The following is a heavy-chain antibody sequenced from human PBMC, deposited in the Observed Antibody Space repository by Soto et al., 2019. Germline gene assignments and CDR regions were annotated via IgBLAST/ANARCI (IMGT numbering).Heavy chain of an antibody. Sequence: GESLKISCVASGVTFTTNAMDWVRQAPGKGLEWVSFISGDDGSGNYADSVKGRFTISRDNSKNTLYLQMNSLRAEDTAIYYCVKEASGWKSRGSFDLWGRGTMVTVSS. CDR1: GVTFTTNA. CDR2: ISGDDGSG. V-gene: IGHV3-23*01. J-gene: IGHJ3*01. D-gene: IGHD6-19*01. CDR3: VKEASGWKSRGSFDL.